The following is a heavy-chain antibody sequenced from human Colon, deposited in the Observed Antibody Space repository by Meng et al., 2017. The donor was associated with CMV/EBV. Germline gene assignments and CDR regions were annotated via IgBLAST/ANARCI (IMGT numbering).Heavy chain of an antibody. Sequence: ASVKVSCKAPGYTFTGHYLHWVRQAPGQGLEWMGWINPNIGVTKYAQKFQDRVTMTRYTSVTTGYMELSGLSSGDTAVYFCARARSTGPHKNFYYYGMDVWGQGTPVTVSS. CDR3: ARARSTGPHKNFYYYGMDV. D-gene: IGHD1-14*01. CDR1: GYTFTGHY. CDR2: INPNIGVT. V-gene: IGHV1-2*02. J-gene: IGHJ6*02.